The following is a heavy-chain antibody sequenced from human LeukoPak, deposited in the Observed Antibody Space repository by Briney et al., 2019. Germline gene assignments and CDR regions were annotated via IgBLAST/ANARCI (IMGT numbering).Heavy chain of an antibody. D-gene: IGHD3-16*01. CDR1: GGSFSGYY. CDR2: INHSGST. J-gene: IGHJ6*02. CDR3: ALGGYYYYGMDV. V-gene: IGHV4-34*01. Sequence: KPSETLSLTCAVYGGSFSGYYWSWIRQPPGKGLEWIGEINHSGSTNYNPSLKSRVTISVDTSKNQFSLKLSSVTAADTAVYYCALGGYYYYGMDVWGQGTTVTVSS.